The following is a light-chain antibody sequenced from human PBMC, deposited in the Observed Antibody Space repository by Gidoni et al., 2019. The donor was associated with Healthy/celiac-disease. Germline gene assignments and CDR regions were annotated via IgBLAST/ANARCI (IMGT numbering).Light chain of an antibody. V-gene: IGKV3-15*01. CDR3: QQYNDWPLYT. CDR1: QSVSSN. J-gene: IGKJ2*01. Sequence: EIAMTQSPATLSVSPGERATLSCRASQSVSSNLAWYQQQPGQAPRLLIYGASTRATGIPARFSGSGSGTEFTLTISSLQSEDFAVYYCQQYNDWPLYTFGQGTELEIK. CDR2: GAS.